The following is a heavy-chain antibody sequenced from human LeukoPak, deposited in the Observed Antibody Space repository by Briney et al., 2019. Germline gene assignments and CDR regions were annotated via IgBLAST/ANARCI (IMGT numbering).Heavy chain of an antibody. Sequence: AETLSLTCTVSGGSISSHYWSWIRQPAGKGLELIGRIHISGSPNYNPSLKSRATMSVDTSKNQFSLNLSSVTAADTAVYYCARGWINLDYWGHGTLVTVSS. CDR2: IHISGSP. CDR3: ARGWINLDY. CDR1: GGSISSHY. V-gene: IGHV4-4*07. D-gene: IGHD5-12*01. J-gene: IGHJ4*01.